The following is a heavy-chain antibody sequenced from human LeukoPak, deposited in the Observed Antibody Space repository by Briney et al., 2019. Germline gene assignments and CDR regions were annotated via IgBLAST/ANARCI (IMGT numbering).Heavy chain of an antibody. D-gene: IGHD1-14*01. CDR2: IKQDGSEK. CDR3: ARDSPRSLKPISYYYMDV. V-gene: IGHV3-7*01. CDR1: GFTFSSYW. J-gene: IGHJ6*03. Sequence: GGSLRLSCAASGFTFSSYWMSWVRRAPGKGLEWVANIKQDGSEKYYVDSVKGRFTISRDNAKNSLYLQMNSLRAEDTAVYYCARDSPRSLKPISYYYMDVWGKGTTVTVSS.